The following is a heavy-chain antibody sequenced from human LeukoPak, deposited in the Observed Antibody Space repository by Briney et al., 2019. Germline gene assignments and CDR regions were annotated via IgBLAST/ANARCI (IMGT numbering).Heavy chain of an antibody. J-gene: IGHJ4*02. D-gene: IGHD3-10*01. CDR3: ARGPYGSGSPYYFDY. Sequence: ASVKVSCKASGYTFTSYAMHWVRQAPGQRLEWMGWINAGNGNTKYSQKFQGRVTITRDTSASTAYMELSSLRSEDTAVYYCARGPYGSGSPYYFDYWGQGTLVTVSS. CDR1: GYTFTSYA. V-gene: IGHV1-3*01. CDR2: INAGNGNT.